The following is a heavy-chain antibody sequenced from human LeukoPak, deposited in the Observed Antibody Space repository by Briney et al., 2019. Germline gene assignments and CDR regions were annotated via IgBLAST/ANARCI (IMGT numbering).Heavy chain of an antibody. CDR1: GGFISSYY. Sequence: PSETLSLTCTVSGGFISSYYWSWIRQPPGKGLEWIGYIYYSGSTNYNPSLKSRVTISVDTSKNQFSLKLSSVTAADTAVYYCARPSGSYEDAFDIWGQGTMVTVSS. CDR2: IYYSGST. V-gene: IGHV4-59*01. D-gene: IGHD1-26*01. CDR3: ARPSGSYEDAFDI. J-gene: IGHJ3*02.